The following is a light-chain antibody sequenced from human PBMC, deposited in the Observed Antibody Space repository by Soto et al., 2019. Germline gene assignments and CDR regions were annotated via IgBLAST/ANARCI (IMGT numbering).Light chain of an antibody. CDR3: SSHTTLHTLHTV. CDR1: SSDVGGYNY. J-gene: IGLJ2*01. V-gene: IGLV2-14*01. Sequence: QSALTQPASVSGSPGQSITISCTGTSSDVGGYNYVSWYQQHPGKAPKFMIYDVSNRPSGVSNRFSGSKSGNTASLSISGLQAEDESYYYCSSHTTLHTLHTVF. CDR2: DVS.